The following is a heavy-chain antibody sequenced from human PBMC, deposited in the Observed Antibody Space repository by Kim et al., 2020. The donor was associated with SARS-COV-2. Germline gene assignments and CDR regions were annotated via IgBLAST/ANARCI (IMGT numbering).Heavy chain of an antibody. Sequence: SQKSQGRGTITRDTSASTAYMELSSLRSEDTAVYYCAKTSGGYSYGLFDYWGQGTLVTVSS. V-gene: IGHV1-3*01. J-gene: IGHJ4*02. CDR3: AKTSGGYSYGLFDY. D-gene: IGHD5-18*01.